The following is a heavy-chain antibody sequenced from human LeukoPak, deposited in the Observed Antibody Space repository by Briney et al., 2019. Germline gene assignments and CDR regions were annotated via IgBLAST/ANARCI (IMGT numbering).Heavy chain of an antibody. Sequence: PSETLSLTCTVSGYSISSGYYWGWIRQPPGKGLEWIGSIYHSGSTYYNPSLKSRVTISVDTSKNQFSLKLSSVTAADTAVYYCARVSFLEWLLNYYYYYYMDVWGKGTTVTVSS. CDR2: IYHSGST. CDR3: ARVSFLEWLLNYYYYYYMDV. D-gene: IGHD3-3*02. V-gene: IGHV4-38-2*02. J-gene: IGHJ6*03. CDR1: GYSISSGYY.